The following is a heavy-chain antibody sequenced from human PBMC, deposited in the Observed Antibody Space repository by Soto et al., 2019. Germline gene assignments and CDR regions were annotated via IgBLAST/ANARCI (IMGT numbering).Heavy chain of an antibody. V-gene: IGHV3-48*02. D-gene: IGHD4-17*01. CDR2: ISSSSSTI. J-gene: IGHJ6*02. CDR3: ERDKRYGDSYYGMDV. CDR1: GFTFSSYS. Sequence: GGSLRLSCAASGFTFSSYSMNWVRQAPGKGLEWVSYISSSSSTIYYADSVKGRFTISRDNAKNSLYLQMNSLRDEDTAVYYCERDKRYGDSYYGMDVWGQWTAVTVSS.